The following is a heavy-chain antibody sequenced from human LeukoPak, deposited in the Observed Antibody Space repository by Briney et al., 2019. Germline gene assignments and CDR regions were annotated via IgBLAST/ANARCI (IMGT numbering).Heavy chain of an antibody. J-gene: IGHJ4*02. CDR1: GFTFSSYG. V-gene: IGHV3-30*02. CDR3: ARDRLPYYDNSGETSPDY. D-gene: IGHD3-22*01. Sequence: GGSLRLSCAASGFTFSSYGMHWVRQAPGKGLEWVAFIRYDGSNKYYADSVKGRFTISRDNSKNTLYLQMNSLRAEDTAVYYCARDRLPYYDNSGETSPDYWGQRTLVTVSS. CDR2: IRYDGSNK.